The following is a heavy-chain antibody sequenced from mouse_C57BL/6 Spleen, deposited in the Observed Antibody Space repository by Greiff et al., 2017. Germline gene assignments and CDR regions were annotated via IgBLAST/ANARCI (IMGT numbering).Heavy chain of an antibody. CDR3: TTVNCNYLDY. CDR1: GFNIKDYY. J-gene: IGHJ2*01. CDR2: IDPEDGDT. Sequence: EVQLQQSGAELVRPGASVKLSCTASGFNIKDYYMHWVKQRPEQGLEWIGRIDPEDGDTEYAPKFQGKTTIPADTSSNTAYLQLSRLTSEATAFYYCTTVNCNYLDYWGQGTTLTVSS. V-gene: IGHV14-1*01.